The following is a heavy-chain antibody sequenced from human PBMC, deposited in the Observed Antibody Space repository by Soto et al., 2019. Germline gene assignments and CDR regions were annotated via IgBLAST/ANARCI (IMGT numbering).Heavy chain of an antibody. J-gene: IGHJ3*02. Sequence: SETLSLTCTVSGGSISSSSYYWGWIRQPPGKGLEWIGSIYYSGSSNYNPSLRSRVSISVDMSKNQFSLRLTSVTAADTAVYYCARGGSSDWQVALDIWGQGTMVTVSS. D-gene: IGHD6-19*01. V-gene: IGHV4-39*07. CDR2: IYYSGSS. CDR3: ARGGSSDWQVALDI. CDR1: GGSISSSSYY.